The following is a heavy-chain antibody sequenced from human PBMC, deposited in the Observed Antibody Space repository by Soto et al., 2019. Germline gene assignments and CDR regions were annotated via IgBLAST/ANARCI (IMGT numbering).Heavy chain of an antibody. Sequence: EVQLVESGGGLVQPGGSLRLSCAASGFTVSNNYMSWVRQAPGKGLEWVSVIYSGGHTYYADSVKGRFTISRDSSKNTLYVQMNSLRAEDTALYYCARHFNGGYVDNWGQGTLVTVSS. CDR2: IYSGGHT. CDR1: GFTVSNNY. D-gene: IGHD2-8*01. V-gene: IGHV3-66*04. CDR3: ARHFNGGYVDN. J-gene: IGHJ4*02.